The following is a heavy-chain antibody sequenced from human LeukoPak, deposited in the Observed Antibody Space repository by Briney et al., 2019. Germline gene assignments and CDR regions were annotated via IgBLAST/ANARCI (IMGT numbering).Heavy chain of an antibody. CDR1: GYSFTSYW. CDR2: IYPGDSDT. Sequence: GESLKISCKGSGYSFTSYWIGWVRQMPGKGLEWMGIIYPGDSDTRYSPSFQGQVTISADKSISTAYLQWSSLKASDTAMYYCARPPSLRYFDCLLAYYFDYWGQGPLVTVSS. J-gene: IGHJ4*02. CDR3: ARPPSLRYFDCLLAYYFDY. V-gene: IGHV5-51*01. D-gene: IGHD3-9*01.